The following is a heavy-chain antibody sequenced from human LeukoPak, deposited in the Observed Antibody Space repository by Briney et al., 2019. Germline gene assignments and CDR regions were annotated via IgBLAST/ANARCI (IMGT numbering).Heavy chain of an antibody. J-gene: IGHJ4*02. CDR3: AREYCSGGSCYSEGFDY. CDR2: ISAYNGNT. V-gene: IGHV1-18*01. Sequence: ASVKVSCKASGYTFTSYGISWVRQAPGQGLEWMGWISAYNGNTNYAQKLQGRVTMTTDTSTSTAYMELSRLRSDDTAVYYCAREYCSGGSCYSEGFDYWGQGTLVTVSS. D-gene: IGHD2-15*01. CDR1: GYTFTSYG.